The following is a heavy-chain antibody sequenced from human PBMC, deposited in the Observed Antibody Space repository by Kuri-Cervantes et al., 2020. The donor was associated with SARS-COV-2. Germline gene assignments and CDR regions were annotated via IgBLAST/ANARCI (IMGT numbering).Heavy chain of an antibody. CDR1: GFTFTSHA. Sequence: GESLKISCAVSGFTFTSHAMHWVRQAPGKGLEWVALISYDGSNEYYADSVKGRFTISRDNSKNTLYLQMNSLRAEDTAVYYCARETYSGSFNFDYWGQGTLVTVSS. J-gene: IGHJ4*02. D-gene: IGHD1-26*01. CDR2: ISYDGSNE. CDR3: ARETYSGSFNFDY. V-gene: IGHV3-30*03.